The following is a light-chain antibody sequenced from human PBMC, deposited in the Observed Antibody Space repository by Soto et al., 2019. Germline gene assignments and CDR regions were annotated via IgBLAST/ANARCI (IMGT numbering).Light chain of an antibody. CDR2: DVS. CDR3: CSYAGSYTLI. V-gene: IGLV2-11*01. J-gene: IGLJ2*01. Sequence: QSALTQPRSVSGSPGQSVSISCTGTSSDVGGYTYVSWYQHHPGKAPKLMIYDVSKRPPGVPDRFSASKSGNTASLTISALQAEDEADYYCCSYAGSYTLIFGGGTKLTVL. CDR1: SSDVGGYTY.